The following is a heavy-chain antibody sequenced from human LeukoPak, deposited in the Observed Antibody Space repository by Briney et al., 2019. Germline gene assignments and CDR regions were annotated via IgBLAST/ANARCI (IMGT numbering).Heavy chain of an antibody. CDR2: IGTAGDT. CDR3: ARAYCGGDCYPNDAFDI. V-gene: IGHV3-13*01. CDR1: GFTFSSYD. D-gene: IGHD2-21*02. J-gene: IGHJ3*02. Sequence: RPGGSLRLSCAASGFTFSSYDMHWVRQATGKGLEWVSAIGTAGDTYYPGSVKGRFTISRENAKNSLYLQMNSLRAGDTAVYYCARAYCGGDCYPNDAFDIWGQGTMVTVSS.